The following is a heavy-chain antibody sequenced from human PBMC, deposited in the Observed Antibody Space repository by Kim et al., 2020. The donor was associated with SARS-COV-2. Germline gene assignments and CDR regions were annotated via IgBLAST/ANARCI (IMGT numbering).Heavy chain of an antibody. J-gene: IGHJ1*01. Sequence: GGSLRLSCAASGFTFSSYSMNWVRQAPGKGLEWVSSISSSSSYIYYADSVKGRFTISRDNAKNSLYLQMNSLRAEDTAVYYCARGYCSGGSCYFQHWGQGTLVTVSS. CDR1: GFTFSSYS. CDR2: ISSSSSYI. CDR3: ARGYCSGGSCYFQH. V-gene: IGHV3-21*01. D-gene: IGHD2-15*01.